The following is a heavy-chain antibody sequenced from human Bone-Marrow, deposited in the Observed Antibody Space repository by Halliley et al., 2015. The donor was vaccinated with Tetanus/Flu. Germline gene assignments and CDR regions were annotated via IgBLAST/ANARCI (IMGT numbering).Heavy chain of an antibody. CDR2: VFYSGNT. J-gene: IGHJ4*02. CDR3: ARILPTTVTTDY. V-gene: IGHV4-59*01. Sequence: TLSLTCVVSGGSMDVYYWTWIRQPPGKGLEWIGNVFYSGNTNYNPSLKSRVTMSVDRSKDQFSLRLTSVTAADAAVYYCARILPTTVTTDYWGQGILVAVSS. D-gene: IGHD4-17*01. CDR1: GGSMDVYY.